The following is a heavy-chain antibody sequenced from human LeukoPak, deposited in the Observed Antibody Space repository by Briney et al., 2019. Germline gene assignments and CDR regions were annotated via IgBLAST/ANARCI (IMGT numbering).Heavy chain of an antibody. CDR3: AKSYDSGDYPLGDY. Sequence: GGSLRLSCSASGFTGPSFAMAWVRQAPGKGLEWVSGIAAGATGTYYSDSVKGRFTISRDNSRKTVQLQMNSLRAEDTAVYYCAKSYDSGDYPLGDYWGQGTLVTVSS. CDR2: IAAGATGT. CDR1: GFTGPSFA. J-gene: IGHJ4*02. D-gene: IGHD3-22*01. V-gene: IGHV3-23*01.